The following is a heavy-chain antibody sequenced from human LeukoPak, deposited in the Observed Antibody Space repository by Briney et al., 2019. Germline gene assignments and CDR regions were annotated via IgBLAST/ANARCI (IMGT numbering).Heavy chain of an antibody. CDR3: ARAAPYCGGDCSYDY. V-gene: IGHV3-48*01. Sequence: PGGSLRLSCAASGFTFSSYSMNWVRQAPGKGLEWVSYISSSSSTIYYADSVKGRFTISRDNAKNSLYLQMNSLRAEDTAVYYCARAAPYCGGDCSYDYWGQGILVTVSS. J-gene: IGHJ4*02. D-gene: IGHD2-21*02. CDR2: ISSSSSTI. CDR1: GFTFSSYS.